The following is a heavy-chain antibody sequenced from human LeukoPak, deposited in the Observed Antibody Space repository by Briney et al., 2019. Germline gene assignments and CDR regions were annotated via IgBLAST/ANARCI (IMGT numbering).Heavy chain of an antibody. CDR3: AKAMSGAVDH. D-gene: IGHD4/OR15-4a*01. J-gene: IGHJ4*02. CDR2: ITWNSGTL. Sequence: SGGSLRLSCAASGFSFDDYAVYWVRQAPGKGLEWVSGITWNSGTLGYADSVKGRFTISRDNAKNSLYLQMNSLRTEDTALYYCAKAMSGAVDHWGQGTLVTVSS. CDR1: GFSFDDYA. V-gene: IGHV3-9*01.